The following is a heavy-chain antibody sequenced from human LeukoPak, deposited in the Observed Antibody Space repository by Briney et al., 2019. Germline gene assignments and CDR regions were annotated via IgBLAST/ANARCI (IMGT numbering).Heavy chain of an antibody. Sequence: HPGGSLRLPCAASGFTFSSYAMSWVRQAPGKGLEWVSAISGSGGSTYYADSVKGRFTISRDNSKNTLYLQMNSLRAEDTAVYYCAKDPYYYGSGSYFDYWGQGTLVTVSS. CDR1: GFTFSSYA. CDR3: AKDPYYYGSGSYFDY. CDR2: ISGSGGST. D-gene: IGHD3-10*01. V-gene: IGHV3-23*01. J-gene: IGHJ4*02.